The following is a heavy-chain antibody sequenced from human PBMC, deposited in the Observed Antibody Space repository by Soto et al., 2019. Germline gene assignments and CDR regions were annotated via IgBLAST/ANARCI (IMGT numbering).Heavy chain of an antibody. Sequence: GGSLRLSCAASGFTFSSYAMHWVRQAPGKGLEWVAVISYDGSNKYYADSVKGRFTISRDNSKNTLYLQMNSLRAEDTAVYYCARERGRNIVLMVYAPVDFDYWGQGTLVTVSS. CDR3: ARERGRNIVLMVYAPVDFDY. CDR1: GFTFSSYA. D-gene: IGHD2-8*01. CDR2: ISYDGSNK. J-gene: IGHJ4*02. V-gene: IGHV3-30-3*01.